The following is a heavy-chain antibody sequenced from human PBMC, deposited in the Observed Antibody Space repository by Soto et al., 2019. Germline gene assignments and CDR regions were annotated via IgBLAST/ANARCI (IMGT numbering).Heavy chain of an antibody. D-gene: IGHD6-6*01. CDR2: ISSNGVGT. V-gene: IGHV3-64*01. Sequence: EVQLAESGGGLAQPGGSRRLSCAASGFTLSGYAMDWVRQAPGKGLEYVSGISSNGVGTYYANSVQGRFTISRDNSKNTVYLQGGSLRPEDMAGYYGARRARPAFNYMAVWGKGTTVTVSS. CDR1: GFTLSGYA. CDR3: ARRARPAFNYMAV. J-gene: IGHJ6*03.